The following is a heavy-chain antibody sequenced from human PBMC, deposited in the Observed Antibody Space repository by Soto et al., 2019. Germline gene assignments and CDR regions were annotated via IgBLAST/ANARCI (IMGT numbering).Heavy chain of an antibody. CDR2: ISYDGSNK. J-gene: IGHJ4*02. D-gene: IGHD3-9*01. CDR1: GFTFSSYG. V-gene: IGHV3-30*03. Sequence: QVQLVESGGGGVQPGRSLRLSCAASGFTFSSYGMHWVRQAPGKGLEWVAVISYDGSNKYYADSVKGRFTISRDNSKNTLYLQMNSLRAEDTAVYYCAYYLTGAAYWGQGTLVTVSS. CDR3: AYYLTGAAY.